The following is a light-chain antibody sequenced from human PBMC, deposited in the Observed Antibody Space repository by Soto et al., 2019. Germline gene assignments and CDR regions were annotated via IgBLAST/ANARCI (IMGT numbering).Light chain of an antibody. V-gene: IGKV3-11*01. CDR1: QSVSSN. CDR2: DAS. CDR3: QQRSNWPT. J-gene: IGKJ5*01. Sequence: EIVMTHSPATLSVSPGERATLSFRSSQSVSSNLAWYQQKPGQAPRLLIYDASNRATGIPARFSGSGSGTDFTLTISSLEPEDFAVYYCQQRSNWPTFGQGTRLEIK.